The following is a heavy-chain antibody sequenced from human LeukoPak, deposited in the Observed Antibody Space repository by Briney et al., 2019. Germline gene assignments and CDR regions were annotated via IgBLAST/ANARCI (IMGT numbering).Heavy chain of an antibody. D-gene: IGHD3-10*01. V-gene: IGHV4-34*01. CDR3: ARGRGHGSGSYYNPRYWYFDL. CDR1: GGSFSGYY. CDR2: INHSGNT. Sequence: SETLSLTCAVYGGSFSGYYWSWIRQPPGKGLEWIGEINHSGNTNYNPSLKSRVTISVDTSKNQFSLKLSSVTAADTAVYYCARGRGHGSGSYYNPRYWYFDLWGRGTLVTVSS. J-gene: IGHJ2*01.